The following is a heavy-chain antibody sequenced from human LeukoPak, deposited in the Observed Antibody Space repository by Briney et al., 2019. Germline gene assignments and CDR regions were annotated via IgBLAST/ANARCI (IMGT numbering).Heavy chain of an antibody. CDR1: GGSISSYY. CDR2: IYYSGST. Sequence: PSETLSLTCTVSGGSISSYYWSWIRQPPGKGLEWIGYIYYSGSTNYNPSLTSRVTISVDTSKNQFSLKLSSVTAADTAVYYCARRISDAFDIWGQGTMVTVSS. J-gene: IGHJ3*02. CDR3: ARRISDAFDI. V-gene: IGHV4-59*01.